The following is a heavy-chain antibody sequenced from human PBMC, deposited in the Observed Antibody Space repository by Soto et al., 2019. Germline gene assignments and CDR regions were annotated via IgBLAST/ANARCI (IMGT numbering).Heavy chain of an antibody. J-gene: IGHJ5*02. CDR1: GGSISSGGYY. V-gene: IGHV4-31*03. CDR2: IYYSGST. CDR3: AREGYDILTGPTNWFDP. D-gene: IGHD3-9*01. Sequence: QVQLQESGPGLVKPSQTLSLTCTVSGGSISSGGYYWSWIRQHPGKGLEWIGYIYYSGSTYYNPSLKSRVTIPVDTSKNQFSLKLSSVTAADTAVYYCAREGYDILTGPTNWFDPWGQGTLVTVSS.